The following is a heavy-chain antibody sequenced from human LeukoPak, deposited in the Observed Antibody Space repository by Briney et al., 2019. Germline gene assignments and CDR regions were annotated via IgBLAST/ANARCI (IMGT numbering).Heavy chain of an antibody. CDR1: GFTFTSYA. CDR2: ISNSGGST. CDR3: AKGQWRYFEY. D-gene: IGHD6-19*01. V-gene: IGHV3-23*01. J-gene: IGHJ4*02. Sequence: HPGGSLRPSCAASGFTFTSYAMTWVRQAPGKGLEWVSTISNSGGSTYYADSVKGRFTISRDNSKNTLYLQMNSLRAEDTAVYYCAKGQWRYFEYWGQGTQVTVSS.